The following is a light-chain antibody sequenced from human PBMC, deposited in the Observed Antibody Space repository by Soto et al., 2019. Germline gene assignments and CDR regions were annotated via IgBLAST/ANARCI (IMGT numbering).Light chain of an antibody. J-gene: IGKJ1*01. Sequence: DLQMTQSPSTPSASVGGRVTVTCRASQSVSTWLAWYQQKPGKAPKLLIYKASNLESGVPSRFTGSGSGTEFTLTISSLQPDDFATYYCQQYNSWTFGQGTKVDIK. CDR1: QSVSTW. V-gene: IGKV1-5*03. CDR3: QQYNSWT. CDR2: KAS.